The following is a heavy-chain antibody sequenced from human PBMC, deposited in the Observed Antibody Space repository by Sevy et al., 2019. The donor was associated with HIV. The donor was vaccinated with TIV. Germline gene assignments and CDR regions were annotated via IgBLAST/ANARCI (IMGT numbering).Heavy chain of an antibody. D-gene: IGHD3-22*01. CDR3: AREGHSSGRAGIFNI. J-gene: IGHJ3*02. CDR2: NSFDGTTN. CDR1: EFIFISYA. V-gene: IGHV3-30*04. Sequence: GGSLRLSCAASEFIFISYAMSWVRQAPGKGLEWVALNSFDGTTNFNGDSMKGRFTVSRDNSKNTLYLQMNSLRDDDTALYYCAREGHSSGRAGIFNIWGPGTMVTVSS.